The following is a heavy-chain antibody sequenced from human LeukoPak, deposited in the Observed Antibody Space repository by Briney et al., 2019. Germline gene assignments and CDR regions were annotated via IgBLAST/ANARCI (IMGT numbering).Heavy chain of an antibody. V-gene: IGHV7-4-1*02. J-gene: IGHJ6*03. CDR2: INTNTGNP. CDR3: ARDRFRAGYYYYYMDV. Sequence: ASVKVSCKVSGYTFTSYAMNWVRQAPGQGLEWMGWINTNTGNPTYAQGFTGRFVFSLDTSVSTAYLQISSLKTEDTAVYYCARDRFRAGYYYYYMDVWGKGTTVTISS. CDR1: GYTFTSYA. D-gene: IGHD3-10*01.